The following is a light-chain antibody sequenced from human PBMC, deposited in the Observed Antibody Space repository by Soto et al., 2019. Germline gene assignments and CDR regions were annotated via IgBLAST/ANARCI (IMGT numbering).Light chain of an antibody. Sequence: QSVLTQPPSASGTPGQRVTISCSASSSNIGSHTVNWYQQLPGTAPKLLIYSNNQRPSGVPDRFSGSKSGTSASLAISGLQSEDEADYYCALWDDSLVVFGGGTKLPS. CDR1: SSNIGSHT. V-gene: IGLV1-44*01. CDR2: SNN. J-gene: IGLJ2*01. CDR3: ALWDDSLVV.